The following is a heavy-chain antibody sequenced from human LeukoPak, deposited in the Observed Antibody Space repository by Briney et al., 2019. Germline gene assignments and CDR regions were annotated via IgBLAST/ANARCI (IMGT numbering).Heavy chain of an antibody. CDR2: IYYSGST. J-gene: IGHJ4*02. V-gene: IGHV4-39*01. D-gene: IGHD3-10*01. CDR3: ARHSSGSYYTYFDY. Sequence: SETLSLTCTVSGGSISSSSYYWGWIRQPPGKGLEWIGSIYYSGSTYYNPSLKSRVTISVDTSKNQFSLKLSSVTAADTAVYYCARHSSGSYYTYFDYWGQGTLVTISS. CDR1: GGSISSSSYY.